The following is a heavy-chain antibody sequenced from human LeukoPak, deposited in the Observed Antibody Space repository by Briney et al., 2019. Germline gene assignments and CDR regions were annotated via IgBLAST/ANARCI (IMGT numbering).Heavy chain of an antibody. J-gene: IGHJ6*03. CDR2: MKPNSGNT. V-gene: IGHV1-8*01. CDR3: ARTSQLLAGFYYYYYMDV. Sequence: ASVKVSCKASGYTFTSYDINWVRQATGQGLEWMGWMKPNSGNTGYAQKFQGRVTMTRNTSISTAYMELSSLRSEDTAVYYCARTSQLLAGFYYYYYMDVWGKGTTVTVSS. CDR1: GYTFTSYD. D-gene: IGHD2-2*01.